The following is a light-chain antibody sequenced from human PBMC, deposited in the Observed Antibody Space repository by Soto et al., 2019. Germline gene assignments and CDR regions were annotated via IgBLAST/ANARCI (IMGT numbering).Light chain of an antibody. V-gene: IGKV1-5*01. J-gene: IGKJ1*01. CDR3: QQYNNWPPRT. CDR1: QSISSC. CDR2: DAS. Sequence: DIQMTQSPSTLSASVGDRVTITCRASQSISSCLNWYQQKPGKAPKLLIYDASSLESGVPSRFSGSGSGTEFTLTISSLQPDDFAVYYCQQYNNWPPRTFGQGTKVDIK.